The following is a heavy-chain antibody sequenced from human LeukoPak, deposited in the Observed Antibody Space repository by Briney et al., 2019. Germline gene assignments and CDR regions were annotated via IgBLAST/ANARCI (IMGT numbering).Heavy chain of an antibody. V-gene: IGHV4-4*07. J-gene: IGHJ6*03. CDR2: IYTSGST. Sequence: PSETLSLTCTVSGGAISNYYWSWIRQPAGKGLEWIGRIYTSGSTNYNPSLKSRVTMSVDTSKNQFSLKLSSVTAADTAVYYCARDDRYRGGHYYYMDVWGKGTTVTISS. CDR3: ARDDRYRGGHYYYMDV. D-gene: IGHD5-24*01. CDR1: GGAISNYY.